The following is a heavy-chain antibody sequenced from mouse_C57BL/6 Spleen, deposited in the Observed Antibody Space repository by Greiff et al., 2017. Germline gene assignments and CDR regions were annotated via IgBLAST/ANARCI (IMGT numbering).Heavy chain of an antibody. CDR1: GYSFTDYN. J-gene: IGHJ2*01. Sequence: VQLKESGPELVKPGASVKISCKASGYSFTDYNMNWVKQSNGKSLEWIGVINPNYGTTSYNQKFKGKATLTVDQSSSTAYMQLNSLTSEDSAVYYGARSRGITTVVATTPPDYWGQGTTLTVSS. CDR2: INPNYGTT. V-gene: IGHV1-39*01. D-gene: IGHD1-1*01. CDR3: ARSRGITTVVATTPPDY.